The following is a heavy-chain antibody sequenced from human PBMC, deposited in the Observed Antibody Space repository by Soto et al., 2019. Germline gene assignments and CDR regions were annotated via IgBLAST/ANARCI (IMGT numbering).Heavy chain of an antibody. CDR3: ASGIQLWLRRINNGYSG. Sequence: QVQLVQSGAEVKKPESSVKVSCKAPGGTFSTYAISWVRQAHGQGLEWMGGIIPMFGTANYAQRFQDRVTITADESTNTGYMELSSLRYEDTAVYFCASGIQLWLRRINNGYSGCGQGTLVTVSS. CDR2: IIPMFGTA. V-gene: IGHV1-69*12. D-gene: IGHD5-18*01. J-gene: IGHJ4*02. CDR1: GGTFSTYA.